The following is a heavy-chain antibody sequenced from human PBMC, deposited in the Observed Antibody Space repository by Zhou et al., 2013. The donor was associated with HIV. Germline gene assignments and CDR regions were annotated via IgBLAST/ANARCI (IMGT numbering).Heavy chain of an antibody. D-gene: IGHD2-15*01. CDR2: MNPKTGNT. J-gene: IGHJ6*02. CDR3: TRVVAGGGYFYYYYGMDV. V-gene: IGHV1-8*01. CDR1: GYTFTSYD. Sequence: QVQLVQSGAEVKKPGASVKVSCKASGYTFTSYDINWVRQATGQGLEWMGWMNPKTGNTGYAQKFQGRVTMTRNTSITTAYMELSSLRSEDTAVYYCTRVVAGGGYFYYYYGMDVWGQGPTVTVSS.